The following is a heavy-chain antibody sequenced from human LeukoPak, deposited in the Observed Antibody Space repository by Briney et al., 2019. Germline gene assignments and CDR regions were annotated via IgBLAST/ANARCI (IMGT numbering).Heavy chain of an antibody. CDR1: GGTFSSYA. CDR2: IIPIFGIA. CDR3: ARWASTGYSYGHFDY. D-gene: IGHD5-18*01. V-gene: IGHV1-69*04. J-gene: IGHJ4*02. Sequence: SVKVSCKASGGTFSSYAISWVRQAPGQGLEWMVRIIPIFGIANYAQKFQGRVTITADKSTSTAYMELSSLRSEDTAVYYCARWASTGYSYGHFDYWGQGTLVTVSS.